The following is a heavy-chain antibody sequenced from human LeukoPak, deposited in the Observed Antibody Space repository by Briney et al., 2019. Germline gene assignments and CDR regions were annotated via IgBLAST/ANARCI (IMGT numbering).Heavy chain of an antibody. J-gene: IGHJ2*01. CDR3: TREKSVVVPSSYYYFHV. CDR1: GFGVSDNY. CDR2: IYSDGST. Sequence: GGSLRLSCAASGFGVSDNYMNWVRQAPGKGLEWVSLIYSDGSTYYADSVKGRFTISRDNSKNTLYLQMDSLRVEDTAMYFCTREKSVVVPSSYYYFHVWGRGTLVTVAS. V-gene: IGHV3-53*01. D-gene: IGHD3-22*01.